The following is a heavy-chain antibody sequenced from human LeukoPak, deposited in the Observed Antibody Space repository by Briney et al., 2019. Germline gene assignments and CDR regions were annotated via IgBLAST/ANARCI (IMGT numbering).Heavy chain of an antibody. Sequence: ASVKVSYKASGYTFTSYAMHWVRQAPGQRLEWMGWINAGNGNTKYSQKFQGRVTITRDTSASTAYMELSSLRSEDTAVYYCARGGRITMVRAYYYGMDVWGQGTTVTVSS. CDR3: ARGGRITMVRAYYYGMDV. V-gene: IGHV1-3*01. D-gene: IGHD3-10*01. CDR2: INAGNGNT. CDR1: GYTFTSYA. J-gene: IGHJ6*02.